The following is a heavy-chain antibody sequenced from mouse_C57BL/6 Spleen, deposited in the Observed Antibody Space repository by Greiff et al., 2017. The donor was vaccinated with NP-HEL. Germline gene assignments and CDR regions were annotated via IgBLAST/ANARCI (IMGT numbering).Heavy chain of an antibody. CDR3: ARVYDDYDYDMDY. CDR1: GYTFTSYW. CDR2: IDPDSGGT. J-gene: IGHJ4*01. V-gene: IGHV1-72*01. Sequence: VQLQQPGAELVKPGASVKLSCKASGYTFTSYWMHWVKQRPGRGLEWIGRIDPDSGGTKYNEKFKSKATLTVDKSSSTAYMQLSSLTSEDSAVYDCARVYDDYDYDMDYWGKGTTVTVSS. D-gene: IGHD2-4*01.